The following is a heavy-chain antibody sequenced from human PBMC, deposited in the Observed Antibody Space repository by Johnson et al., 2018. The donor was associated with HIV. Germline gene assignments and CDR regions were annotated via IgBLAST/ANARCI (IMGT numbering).Heavy chain of an antibody. CDR2: IYSGGST. CDR1: GFTVSSNY. V-gene: IGHV3-66*01. Sequence: VQLVESGGGLVQPGGSLRLSCAASGFTVSSNYMSWVRQAPGKGLEWVSVIYSGGSTYYADSVQGRFTISRDNSKNTLYLQMNSLKTEDTAVYYCARGAMVRGVIPGDAFDIWGQGTMVTVSS. D-gene: IGHD3-10*01. J-gene: IGHJ3*02. CDR3: ARGAMVRGVIPGDAFDI.